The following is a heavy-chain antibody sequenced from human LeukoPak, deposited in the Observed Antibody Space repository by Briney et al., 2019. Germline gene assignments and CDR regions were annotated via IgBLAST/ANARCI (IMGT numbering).Heavy chain of an antibody. CDR3: AKGLGYCSSTSCSPTGLFDY. CDR2: ISGSGGST. J-gene: IGHJ4*02. CDR1: GFTFSSYA. D-gene: IGHD2-2*01. Sequence: GGSLRLSCAASGFTFSSYAMSWVRQAPGQGLEWVSAISGSGGSTYYADSVKGRFTISRDNSKNTLYLQMNSLRAEDTAVYYCAKGLGYCSSTSCSPTGLFDYWGQGTLVTVSS. V-gene: IGHV3-23*01.